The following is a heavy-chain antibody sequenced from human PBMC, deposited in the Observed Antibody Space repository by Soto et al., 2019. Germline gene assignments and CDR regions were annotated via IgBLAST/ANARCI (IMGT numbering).Heavy chain of an antibody. CDR1: GLTFSSYS. Sequence: VGSLRLSCAASGLTFSSYSMTWVRQAPGKGLEWVSGISDSGGNTWYADSVKGRFTISRDNSKNTLFLQMNSLRAEDTAVYFCSKWSGFGDAWGQGTLVTVS. V-gene: IGHV3-23*01. J-gene: IGHJ5*02. D-gene: IGHD3-10*01. CDR3: SKWSGFGDA. CDR2: ISDSGGNT.